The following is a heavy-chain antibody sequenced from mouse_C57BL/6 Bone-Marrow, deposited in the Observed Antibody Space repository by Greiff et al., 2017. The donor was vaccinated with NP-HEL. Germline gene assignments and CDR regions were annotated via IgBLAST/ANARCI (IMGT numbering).Heavy chain of an antibody. Sequence: EVKLQESGPVLVKPGASVKMSCKASGYTFTDYYMNWVKQSHGKSLEWIGVINPYNGGTSYNQKFKGKATLTVDKSSSTAYMELNSLTSEDSAVYYCAPITTVVAGFDYWGQGTTLTVSS. D-gene: IGHD1-1*01. V-gene: IGHV1-19*01. CDR2: INPYNGGT. J-gene: IGHJ2*01. CDR1: GYTFTDYY. CDR3: APITTVVAGFDY.